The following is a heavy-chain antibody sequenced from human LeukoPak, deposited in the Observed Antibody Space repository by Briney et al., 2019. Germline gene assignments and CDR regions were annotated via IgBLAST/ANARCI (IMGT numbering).Heavy chain of an antibody. CDR3: AKGAYDYIEMGYFDD. CDR2: IIGSSGDT. CDR1: GFRFSNFA. V-gene: IGHV3-23*01. D-gene: IGHD5-12*01. J-gene: IGHJ4*02. Sequence: GGSLRLSCAASGFRFSNFAMSWVRQAPGKGLEWVSLIIGSSGDTLYADSVKGRFTISRDISKNRLYLQMNSLRAEDTALYHCAKGAYDYIEMGYFDDWGQGTLVTVSS.